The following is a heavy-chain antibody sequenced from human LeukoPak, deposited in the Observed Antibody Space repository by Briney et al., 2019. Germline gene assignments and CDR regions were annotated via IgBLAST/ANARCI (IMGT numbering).Heavy chain of an antibody. J-gene: IGHJ4*02. V-gene: IGHV3-33*01. CDR1: GLTFSTYG. CDR3: ARDSRDLTVTATEFDF. D-gene: IGHD4-17*01. CDR2: IWYDGRKE. Sequence: GGSLRLSCAASGLTFSTYGMHWVRQAPGKGLEWVAVIWYDGRKEYYADSVKGRFTISRDNSKNTLYLQMNSLRVEDTAMYYCARDSRDLTVTATEFDFWGQGTLVTVSS.